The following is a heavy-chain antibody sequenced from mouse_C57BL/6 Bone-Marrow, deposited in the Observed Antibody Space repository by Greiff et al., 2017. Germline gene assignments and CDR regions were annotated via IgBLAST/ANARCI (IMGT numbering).Heavy chain of an antibody. CDR2: IDPSDSYT. CDR1: GYTFTSYW. CDR3: ARETAQVYFDY. Sequence: VKLQQPGAELVMPGASVKLSCKASGYTFTSYWMHWVKQRPGQGLEWIGEIDPSDSYTNYNQKFKGKSTLTVDKSSSTAYMQLSSLTSEDSAVYYCARETAQVYFDYWGQGTTLTVSS. V-gene: IGHV1-69*01. J-gene: IGHJ2*01. D-gene: IGHD3-2*02.